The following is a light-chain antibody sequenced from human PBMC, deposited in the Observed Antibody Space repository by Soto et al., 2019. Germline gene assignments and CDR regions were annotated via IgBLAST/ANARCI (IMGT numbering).Light chain of an antibody. CDR3: QQYGSSPLS. Sequence: EIALTQSPGTLSFSPGERATLSCRASQSVSSSYLAWYQQKPGQAPRLLINGASSRATGIPDRFSGSGSGTDFTLTIRRLEPEDFAVYYCQQYGSSPLSFGGGTKVDI. CDR1: QSVSSSY. J-gene: IGKJ4*01. V-gene: IGKV3-20*01. CDR2: GAS.